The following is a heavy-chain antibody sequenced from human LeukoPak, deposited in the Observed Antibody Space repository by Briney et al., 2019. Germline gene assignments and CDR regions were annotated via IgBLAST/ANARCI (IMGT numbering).Heavy chain of an antibody. V-gene: IGHV4-31*03. D-gene: IGHD1-7*01. J-gene: IGHJ5*02. CDR2: IYYSGST. CDR1: GGSISSGGYY. Sequence: PSETLSLTCTVSGGSISSGGYYWSSIRQHPGKGLEWIGYIYYSGSTYYNPSLKSRVTISVDTSKNQFSLKLSSVTAADTAVYYCARGFWNYASLGLHNWFDPWGQGTLVTVSS. CDR3: ARGFWNYASLGLHNWFDP.